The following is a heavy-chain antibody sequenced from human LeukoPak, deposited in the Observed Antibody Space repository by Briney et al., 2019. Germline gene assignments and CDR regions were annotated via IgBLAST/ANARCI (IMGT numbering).Heavy chain of an antibody. Sequence: SETLSLTCTVSGGSIRSSYYYWSWIRQPPGKGLEWIGKINHSGSTNYNPSLKSRVTISVDTSKNQFSLKLSSVTAADTAVYYCARVSRDTAMVYLDYWGQGTLVTVSS. J-gene: IGHJ4*02. D-gene: IGHD5-18*01. CDR1: GGSIRSSYYY. CDR2: INHSGST. CDR3: ARVSRDTAMVYLDY. V-gene: IGHV4-39*07.